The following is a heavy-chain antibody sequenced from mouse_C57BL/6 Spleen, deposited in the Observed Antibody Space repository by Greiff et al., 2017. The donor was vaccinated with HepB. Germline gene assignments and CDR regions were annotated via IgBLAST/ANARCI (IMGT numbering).Heavy chain of an antibody. Sequence: QVQLQQSGAELARPGASVKLSCKASGYTFTSYGISWVKQRTGQGLEWIGEIYPRSGNTYYNEKFKGKATLTADKSSSTAYMELRSLTSEDSAVYFCARKGLLAVVANDWYFDVWGTGTTVTVSS. CDR2: IYPRSGNT. CDR3: ARKGLLAVVANDWYFDV. CDR1: GYTFTSYG. V-gene: IGHV1-81*01. J-gene: IGHJ1*03. D-gene: IGHD1-1*01.